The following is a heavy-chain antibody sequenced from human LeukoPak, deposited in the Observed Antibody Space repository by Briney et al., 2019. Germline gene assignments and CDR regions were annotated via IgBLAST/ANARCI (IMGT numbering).Heavy chain of an antibody. Sequence: GESLKISCKASGYTFTNYWVGWVRQTPGKGLEWMGIVYPGDSDTRYSPAFQGQVTISADKSISTASVQWSSLKASDTAMYYCVRGPSGGTYIYFDYWGKGTLATVSS. V-gene: IGHV5-51*01. CDR3: VRGPSGGTYIYFDY. D-gene: IGHD1-26*01. J-gene: IGHJ4*02. CDR1: GYTFTNYW. CDR2: VYPGDSDT.